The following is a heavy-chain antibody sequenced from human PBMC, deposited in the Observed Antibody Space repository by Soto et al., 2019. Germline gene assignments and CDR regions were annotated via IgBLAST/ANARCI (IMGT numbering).Heavy chain of an antibody. CDR3: ARVYSSSWYFTLVAIDY. CDR1: GYTFTSYG. Sequence: GASVKVSCKASGYTFTSYGISWVRQAPGQGLEWMGWISAYNGNTNYAQKLQGRVTMTTDTSTSTAYMELRSLRSDDTAVYYCARVYSSSWYFTLVAIDYWGQGALVTVSS. J-gene: IGHJ4*02. CDR2: ISAYNGNT. D-gene: IGHD6-13*01. V-gene: IGHV1-18*01.